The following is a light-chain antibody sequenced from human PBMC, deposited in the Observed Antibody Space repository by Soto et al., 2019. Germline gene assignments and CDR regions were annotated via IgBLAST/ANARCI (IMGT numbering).Light chain of an antibody. Sequence: QSALTQPPSASGSPGQSVTISCTGTSSDVGGYNYVSWYQQHPAKAPKLMIYEVSKRPSGVPDRFSGSKSGNTASLTVSGLQAEDEDDYYCSSYAGSNNLVFGGGTQLTVL. J-gene: IGLJ2*01. V-gene: IGLV2-8*01. CDR3: SSYAGSNNLV. CDR2: EVS. CDR1: SSDVGGYNY.